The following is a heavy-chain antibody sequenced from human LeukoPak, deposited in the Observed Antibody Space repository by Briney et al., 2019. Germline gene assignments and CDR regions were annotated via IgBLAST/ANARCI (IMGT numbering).Heavy chain of an antibody. CDR2: INSDGSST. Sequence: PGGSLRLSCEASGFSFSSYWMHWVRQAPGKGLVWVSRINSDGSSTTYADSVKGRLTISRDNAKNTLYLQMNSLRAEDTADYYCVREGRVSGYDFDYWGQGTLVTVSS. J-gene: IGHJ4*02. D-gene: IGHD5-12*01. CDR1: GFSFSSYW. CDR3: VREGRVSGYDFDY. V-gene: IGHV3-74*01.